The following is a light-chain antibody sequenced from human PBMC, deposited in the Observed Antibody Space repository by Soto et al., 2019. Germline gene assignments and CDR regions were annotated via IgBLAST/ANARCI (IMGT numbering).Light chain of an antibody. CDR2: DAS. Sequence: EIVLTQSPATLSLSPVDRATLSCRARQSVGSYFGWYQQRPGQARRLLIFDASNRATGIQARFGGSGSGTDLTLTISSLEPEDFAVYYCQQRSDWPSTVGGGTKVEIK. CDR3: QQRSDWPST. J-gene: IGKJ4*01. CDR1: QSVGSY. V-gene: IGKV3-11*01.